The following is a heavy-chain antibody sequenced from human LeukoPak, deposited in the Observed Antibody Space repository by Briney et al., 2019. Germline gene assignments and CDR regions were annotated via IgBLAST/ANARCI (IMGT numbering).Heavy chain of an antibody. J-gene: IGHJ4*02. V-gene: IGHV4-34*01. CDR2: INHSGST. CDR3: ARGERWLQLVWDY. Sequence: PSETLSLTCAVYGGSFSGYYWSWIRQPPGKGLEWIGEINHSGSTNYNPSLKSRVTISVDTSKNQFSLKLSSVTAADTAVYYCARGERWLQLVWDYGGQETLVTVSS. CDR1: GGSFSGYY. D-gene: IGHD5-24*01.